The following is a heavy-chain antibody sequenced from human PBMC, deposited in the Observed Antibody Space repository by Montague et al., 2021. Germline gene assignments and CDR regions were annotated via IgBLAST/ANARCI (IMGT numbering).Heavy chain of an antibody. D-gene: IGHD6-13*01. Sequence: SLRLSCAASGFTFGEYAMHWVRQAPGKGLEWVSGISWNSNTIDYADSVKGRFTISRDNAKNFLYLQMNSLRVEDTAVYYCARNLASAAPGAFDIWGQGTMVTVSS. CDR3: ARNLASAAPGAFDI. CDR2: ISWNSNTI. V-gene: IGHV3-9*01. CDR1: GFTFGEYA. J-gene: IGHJ3*02.